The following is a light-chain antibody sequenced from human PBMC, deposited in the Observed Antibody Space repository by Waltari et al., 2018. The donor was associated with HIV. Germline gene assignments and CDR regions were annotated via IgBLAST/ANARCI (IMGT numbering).Light chain of an antibody. J-gene: IGKJ4*01. CDR3: QQYGSSPLT. V-gene: IGKV3-20*01. Sequence: EIVLTQSPGTLSLSPGERVTLSCRDSQSVTSSFLSWYQQKPGQAPRLLIYGASSRATGIPDRFSGGGSGTDFTLTISRLEPEDFAVYYCQQYGSSPLTFGGGTKVDIK. CDR2: GAS. CDR1: QSVTSSF.